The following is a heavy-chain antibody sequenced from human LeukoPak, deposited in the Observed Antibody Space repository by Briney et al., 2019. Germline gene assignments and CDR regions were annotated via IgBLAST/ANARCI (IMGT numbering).Heavy chain of an antibody. CDR3: ANEIRPNDY. J-gene: IGHJ4*02. V-gene: IGHV3-23*01. CDR2: ISISGDTT. D-gene: IGHD4-17*01. CDR1: GFTFSSHA. Sequence: GGSLRLSCGASGFTFSSHAMTRVRQAPGKGLEWVSAISISGDTTYYADAVKGRFTISRDNSKNTVYLQMNSLRAEDTAVYYCANEIRPNDYWGQGTLVTVSS.